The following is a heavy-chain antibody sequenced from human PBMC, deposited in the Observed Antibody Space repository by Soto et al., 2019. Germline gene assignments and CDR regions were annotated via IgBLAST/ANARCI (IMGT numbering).Heavy chain of an antibody. J-gene: IGHJ5*02. CDR3: ARDGLGLDAAAAEVVVVVAATRVGWFDP. D-gene: IGHD2-15*01. V-gene: IGHV3-30-3*01. Sequence: QVQLVESGGGVVQPGRSLRLSCAASGFTFSSYAMHWVRQAPGKGLEWVAVISYDGSNKYYADSVKGRFTISRDNSKNTLYLQMNSLRAEDTAVYYCARDGLGLDAAAAEVVVVVAATRVGWFDPWGQGTLVTVSS. CDR1: GFTFSSYA. CDR2: ISYDGSNK.